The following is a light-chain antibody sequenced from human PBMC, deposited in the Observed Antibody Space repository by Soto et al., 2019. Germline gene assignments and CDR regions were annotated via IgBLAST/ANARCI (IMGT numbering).Light chain of an antibody. CDR1: QSVSSN. CDR2: GAS. CDR3: QQYNNWPALT. Sequence: EIVMTQSPATLSVSPGERATLSCRASQSVSSNLAWYQQKPGQAPRLLIYGASTRATGIPARFSGSRAGTAFTITISSRQSEDFAVYYCQQYNNWPALTFGGGTKVEIK. J-gene: IGKJ4*01. V-gene: IGKV3-15*01.